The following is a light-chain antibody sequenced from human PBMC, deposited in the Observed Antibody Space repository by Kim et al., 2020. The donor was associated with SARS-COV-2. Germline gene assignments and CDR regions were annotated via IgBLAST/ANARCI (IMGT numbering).Light chain of an antibody. V-gene: IGLV3-19*01. Sequence: SVGVGQTVRIIVQGDSLRSYYASWYQKKPGPAPVLVIYGKNNRPSGIPDRFSGSSSGNTASLPITGAQAEDEADYYCNSRDSSFYVFGTGTKVTVL. CDR3: NSRDSSFYV. CDR2: GKN. J-gene: IGLJ1*01. CDR1: SLRSYY.